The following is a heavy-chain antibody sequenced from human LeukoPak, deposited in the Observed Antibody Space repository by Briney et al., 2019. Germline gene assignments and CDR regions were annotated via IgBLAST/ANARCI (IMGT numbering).Heavy chain of an antibody. CDR2: ISYDGSNK. D-gene: IGHD2-2*02. CDR1: GFTFSSYA. Sequence: GGSLRLSCAASGFTFSSYAMHWVRQAPGKGLEWVVVISYDGSNKYYADSVKGRFTISRDNSKNTLYLQMNSLRAEDTAVYYCAREGGIVVVPAAIHAEYFQHWGQGTLVTVSS. CDR3: AREGGIVVVPAAIHAEYFQH. J-gene: IGHJ1*01. V-gene: IGHV3-30-3*01.